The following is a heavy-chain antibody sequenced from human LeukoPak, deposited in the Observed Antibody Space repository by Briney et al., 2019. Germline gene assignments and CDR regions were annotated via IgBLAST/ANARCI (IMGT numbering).Heavy chain of an antibody. CDR1: GGSFSGYY. Sequence: PSETLSLTCAVYGGSFSGYYWSWIRQPPGKGLEWIGEINHSGSTNYNPSLKSRVTISVDTSKNQFSLKLSSVTAADTAVYYCARGIYDSSGFYYYYYYYMDVWGKGTTVTVSS. D-gene: IGHD3-22*01. V-gene: IGHV4-34*01. J-gene: IGHJ6*03. CDR3: ARGIYDSSGFYYYYYYYMDV. CDR2: INHSGST.